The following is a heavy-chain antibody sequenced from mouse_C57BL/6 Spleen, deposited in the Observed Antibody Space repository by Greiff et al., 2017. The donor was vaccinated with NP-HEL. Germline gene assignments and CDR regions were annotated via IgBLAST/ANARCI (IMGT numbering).Heavy chain of an antibody. CDR3: APYDWARAMDY. Sequence: QVQLQQPGAELVRPGTSVKLSCKASGYTFTSYWMHWVKQRPGQGLEWIGVIDPSDSYTNYNQKFKGKATLTVDTSSSTAYMQLSSLTSEDSAVYYCAPYDWARAMDYWGQGTSVTVSS. J-gene: IGHJ4*01. D-gene: IGHD2-14*01. CDR2: IDPSDSYT. V-gene: IGHV1-59*01. CDR1: GYTFTSYW.